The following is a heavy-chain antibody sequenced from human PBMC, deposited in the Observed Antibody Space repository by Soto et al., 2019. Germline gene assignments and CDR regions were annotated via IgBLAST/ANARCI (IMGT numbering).Heavy chain of an antibody. J-gene: IGHJ5*02. CDR3: AYRHDYRSRWDSGWSAP. D-gene: IGHD6-13*01. Sequence: QITLKESGPTLVKPTQTLTLTCTFSGFSLTTTGVGVGWIRQPPGKALEWLALTYWDDDKRYSPSLKTRLTINKDTSKNQVVLTMTNMDPVDTATYDCAYRHDYRSRWDSGWSAPWGQGTLVTVSS. V-gene: IGHV2-5*02. CDR2: TYWDDDK. CDR1: GFSLTTTGVG.